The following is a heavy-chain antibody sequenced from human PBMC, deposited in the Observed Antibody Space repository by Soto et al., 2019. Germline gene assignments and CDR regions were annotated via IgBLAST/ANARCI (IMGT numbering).Heavy chain of an antibody. CDR1: GYSFTDYH. CDR3: ARGDSTDCSNVLCSCFYNQDMDF. J-gene: IGHJ6*02. Sequence: ASVKVSCKSSGYSFTDYHIHWVRQAPGQGLEWLGRINPKSGGTSTAQKFQGWVTMTTDTSISTASMELTRLTSDDTAIYYCARGDSTDCSNVLCSCFYNQDMDFCGQGTTVTVS. V-gene: IGHV1-2*04. D-gene: IGHD2-8*01. CDR2: INPKSGGT.